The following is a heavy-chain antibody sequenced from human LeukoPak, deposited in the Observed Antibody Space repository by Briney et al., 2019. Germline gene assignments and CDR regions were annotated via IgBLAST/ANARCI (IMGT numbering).Heavy chain of an antibody. V-gene: IGHV3-30*04. CDR3: ARDWGYDSGTYCVY. CDR1: GFTFSSYS. CDR2: ISYDGKKR. J-gene: IGHJ4*02. D-gene: IGHD3-10*01. Sequence: PGRSLRLSCAASGFTFSSYSMHWVRQAPGKGLERVAVISYDGKKRFYADSVKGRFTISRDNSKNTVDLQMNSLRAGDMAVYYCARDWGYDSGTYCVYWGQGTLVTVSS.